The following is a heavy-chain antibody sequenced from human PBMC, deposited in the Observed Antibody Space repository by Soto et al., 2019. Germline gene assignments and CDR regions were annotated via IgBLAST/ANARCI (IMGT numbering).Heavy chain of an antibody. CDR3: ARDSCSSTSCYNGPDY. Sequence: GGSLSLSCAASGFTFSSYAMHWVRQAPGKGLEYVSAISSNGGSTYYANSVKGRFTISRDNSKNTLYLQMGSLRAEDMAVYYCARDSCSSTSCYNGPDYWGQGTLVTVSS. V-gene: IGHV3-64*01. D-gene: IGHD2-2*01. CDR2: ISSNGGST. CDR1: GFTFSSYA. J-gene: IGHJ4*02.